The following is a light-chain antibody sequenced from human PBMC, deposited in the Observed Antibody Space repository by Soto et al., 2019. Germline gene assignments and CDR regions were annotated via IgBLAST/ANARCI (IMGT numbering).Light chain of an antibody. Sequence: DIQMTQSPSSLSASLLDRVTITGXSSQDISNYLNWYQQKPGKAPKLLIYDASNLETGVPSRFSGSGSGTDFTFTISSLQPEDIATYYCQQYDNLPLRDQYTFGQGTKVDIK. V-gene: IGKV1-33*01. J-gene: IGKJ2*01. CDR2: DAS. CDR3: QQYDNLPLRDQYT. CDR1: QDISNY.